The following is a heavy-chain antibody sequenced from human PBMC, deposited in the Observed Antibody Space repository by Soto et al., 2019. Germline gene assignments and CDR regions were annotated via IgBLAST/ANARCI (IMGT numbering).Heavy chain of an antibody. V-gene: IGHV3-30-3*01. Sequence: GGSLRLSCAASGFTFSSYAMHWVRQAPGKGLEWVAVISYDGSNKYYADSVKGRFTISRDNSKNTLYLQMNSLRAEDTAVYYCARAAGMGVYFDYWGQGTLVTVSS. CDR1: GFTFSSYA. CDR3: ARAAGMGVYFDY. J-gene: IGHJ4*02. D-gene: IGHD3-16*01. CDR2: ISYDGSNK.